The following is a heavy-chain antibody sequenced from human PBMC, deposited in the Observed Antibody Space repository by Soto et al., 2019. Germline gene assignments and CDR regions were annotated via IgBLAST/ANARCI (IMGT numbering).Heavy chain of an antibody. Sequence: QVQLQQSGPGLVKPSETLSLTSTVSSGPSRSHNWGWIRQPPGGGLEWIGYIYHTGDTSYNPSLSSRVTISADTSTNHISLTLRSVTAADTAAYYCVRQGIGDLHGLVDVWGQGTRVSVSS. CDR2: IYHTGDT. CDR3: VRQGIGDLHGLVDV. V-gene: IGHV4-59*08. CDR1: SGPSRSHN. D-gene: IGHD3-10*01. J-gene: IGHJ6*02.